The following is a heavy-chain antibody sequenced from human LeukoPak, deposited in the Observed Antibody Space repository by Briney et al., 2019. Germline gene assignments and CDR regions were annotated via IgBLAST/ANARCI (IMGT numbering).Heavy chain of an antibody. D-gene: IGHD2-2*01. CDR2: LTYDGRNN. J-gene: IGHJ6*02. Sequence: PGGSLRLSCAASGFTFSSYGMHWVRQAPGKGLEWVAVLTYDGRNNDYADSVKGRFTISRDNSKNTLYLQMNSLRAEDTAVYYCAKDRACSSTSCWGYYYYYYGMDVWGQGTTVTVSS. CDR3: AKDRACSSTSCWGYYYYYYGMDV. V-gene: IGHV3-30*18. CDR1: GFTFSSYG.